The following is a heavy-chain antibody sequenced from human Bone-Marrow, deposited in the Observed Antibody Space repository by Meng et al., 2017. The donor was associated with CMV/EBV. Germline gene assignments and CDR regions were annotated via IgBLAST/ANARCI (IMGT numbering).Heavy chain of an antibody. V-gene: IGHV1-2*02. J-gene: IGHJ4*02. CDR2: INPNSGGT. Sequence: SVPVSCEASGYTFTAYDMHWVRQAPGQGLEWMGWINPNSGGTLYAQKFQGRVTMTRDTSISTAYMELSGLRSDDTAVYYCARAKPGDYWGQGTLVTVSS. CDR1: GYTFTAYD. CDR3: ARAKPGDY.